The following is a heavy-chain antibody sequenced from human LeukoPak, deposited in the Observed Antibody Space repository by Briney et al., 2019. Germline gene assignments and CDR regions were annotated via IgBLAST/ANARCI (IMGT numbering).Heavy chain of an antibody. D-gene: IGHD5-18*01. Sequence: PSETLSLTCTVSGYSISSGYYWGWIRQPPGKGLEWIGSIYHSGSTYYNPSLKSRVTISVDTSKNQFSLKLSSVTAADTAVYYCAREKADTAMVSGNWFDPWGQGTLVTVSS. CDR3: AREKADTAMVSGNWFDP. V-gene: IGHV4-38-2*02. J-gene: IGHJ5*02. CDR1: GYSISSGYY. CDR2: IYHSGST.